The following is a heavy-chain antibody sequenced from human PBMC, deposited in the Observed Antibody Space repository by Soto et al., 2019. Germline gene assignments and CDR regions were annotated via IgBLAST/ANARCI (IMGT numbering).Heavy chain of an antibody. Sequence: QVQLVQSGAEEKKPGASVKVSCKASGYTFTNYATHWVRQAPGQRLEWMGWINAGNGNTKYSQKFQGRVTITRDTSACTAYMELSSLRSEDTAVYYCARVSVYYLPDYWGPGTLVTVSS. J-gene: IGHJ4*02. CDR2: INAGNGNT. V-gene: IGHV1-3*05. D-gene: IGHD3-10*01. CDR3: ARVSVYYLPDY. CDR1: GYTFTNYA.